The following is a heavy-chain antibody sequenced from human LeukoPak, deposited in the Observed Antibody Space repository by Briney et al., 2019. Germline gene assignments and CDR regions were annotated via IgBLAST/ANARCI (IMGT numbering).Heavy chain of an antibody. J-gene: IGHJ4*02. CDR2: ISSSGSTI. V-gene: IGHV3-48*03. D-gene: IGHD3-10*01. CDR3: ARDFFGSYYY. CDR1: GFTFSSYE. Sequence: GGSLRLSCAASGFTFSSYEMNWVRQAPGKGLEWVSYISSSGSTIYYADSVKGRFTISRDNAKNSLYLQMNSLRAEDTAVYYCARDFFGSYYYWGQGTLVTVSS.